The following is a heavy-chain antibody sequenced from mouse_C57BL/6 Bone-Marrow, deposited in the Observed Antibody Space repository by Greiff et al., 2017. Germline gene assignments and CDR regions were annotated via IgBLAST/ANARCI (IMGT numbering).Heavy chain of an antibody. Sequence: VQLQQPGAELVKPGASVKMSCKASGYTFTSYWITWVKQRPGQGLEWIGDIYPGSGRTNYNEKFKSKATLTVDTSSSTAYMQLSSLTSEASAVYYCARVISCDYDLFDYWGQGTTLTVSS. V-gene: IGHV1-55*01. J-gene: IGHJ2*01. CDR2: IYPGSGRT. D-gene: IGHD2-4*01. CDR1: GYTFTSYW. CDR3: ARVISCDYDLFDY.